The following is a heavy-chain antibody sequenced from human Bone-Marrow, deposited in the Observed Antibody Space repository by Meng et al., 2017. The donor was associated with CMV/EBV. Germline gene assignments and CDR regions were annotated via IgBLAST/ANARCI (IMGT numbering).Heavy chain of an antibody. J-gene: IGHJ6*02. Sequence: ASVKVSCKASGYTFTSYYMHWVRQAPGQGLEWMGIINPSGGSTSYAQKFQGRVTMTRDTSTSTVYMELSSLRSEDTAVYYCAMARPGRVWAMDVWGQGTTVTVSS. CDR3: AMARPGRVWAMDV. CDR2: INPSGGST. D-gene: IGHD1-26*01. V-gene: IGHV1-46*01. CDR1: GYTFTSYY.